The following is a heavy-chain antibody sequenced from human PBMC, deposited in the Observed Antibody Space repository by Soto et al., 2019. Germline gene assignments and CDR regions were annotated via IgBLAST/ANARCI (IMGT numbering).Heavy chain of an antibody. D-gene: IGHD3-3*01. CDR3: AKGNGKEVWSEYPYLDY. J-gene: IGHJ4*02. Sequence: GGSLRLSCAASRLTFSSHAMSWVRQAPGKGLEWVSGISDSGGSTYYADSVKGRFTISRDNSKNTLYLQMNSLRAEDTAVYYCAKGNGKEVWSEYPYLDYWGQGTQVTVSS. V-gene: IGHV3-23*01. CDR2: ISDSGGST. CDR1: RLTFSSHA.